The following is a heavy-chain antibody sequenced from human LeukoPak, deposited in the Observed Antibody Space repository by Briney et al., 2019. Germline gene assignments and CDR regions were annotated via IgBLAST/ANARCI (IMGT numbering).Heavy chain of an antibody. J-gene: IGHJ1*01. CDR2: INHSGST. Sequence: SETLSLTCAVYGGSFSGYYWSWIRQPPGKGLEWIGEINHSGSTNYNPSLKSRVTISVDTSKNQFSLKLSSVTAADTAVYYCVRGGYSSSWYITYFQHWGQGTLVTVSS. D-gene: IGHD6-13*01. CDR3: VRGGYSSSWYITYFQH. V-gene: IGHV4-34*01. CDR1: GGSFSGYY.